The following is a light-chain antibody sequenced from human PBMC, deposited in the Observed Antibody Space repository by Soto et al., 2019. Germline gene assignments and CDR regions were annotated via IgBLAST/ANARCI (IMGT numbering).Light chain of an antibody. V-gene: IGKV1-39*01. CDR1: QSISSY. CDR2: AAS. CDR3: QQSYRTPPS. Sequence: DIQMTQSPSSLSASVGDRVTITCRASQSISSYLNWYQQKPGKAPKLLIYAASSLQSGVPSRFSGSGSGTAFTLTIISLKPEDFATYYCQQSYRTPPSFGQGTKLEIK. J-gene: IGKJ2*01.